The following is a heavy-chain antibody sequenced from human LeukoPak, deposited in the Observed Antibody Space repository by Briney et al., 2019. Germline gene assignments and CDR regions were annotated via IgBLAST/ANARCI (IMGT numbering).Heavy chain of an antibody. J-gene: IGHJ3*02. Sequence: ASVNVSCRASGYTFTSYGISWVRQAPGQGLEWMGWISAYNGNTNYAQKLQGRVTMTTDTSTSTAYMELRSLRSDDTAVYYCARDSPVKSDAFDIWGQGTMVTVSS. V-gene: IGHV1-18*01. CDR2: ISAYNGNT. CDR3: ARDSPVKSDAFDI. CDR1: GYTFTSYG. D-gene: IGHD2-2*01.